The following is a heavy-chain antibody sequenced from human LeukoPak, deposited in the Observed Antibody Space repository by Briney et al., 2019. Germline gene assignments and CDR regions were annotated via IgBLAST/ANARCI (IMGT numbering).Heavy chain of an antibody. Sequence: GGSLRLSCAASGFTFSSYWMHWGRQVPGKGLVWVARINPGGSSITYADSVKGRFTISRDNAKNTLYLQMDSLRAEDTGVYYCARSNQADDYWGQGTLVTVSS. CDR1: GFTFSSYW. V-gene: IGHV3-74*01. J-gene: IGHJ4*02. CDR3: ARSNQADDY. D-gene: IGHD1-14*01. CDR2: INPGGSSI.